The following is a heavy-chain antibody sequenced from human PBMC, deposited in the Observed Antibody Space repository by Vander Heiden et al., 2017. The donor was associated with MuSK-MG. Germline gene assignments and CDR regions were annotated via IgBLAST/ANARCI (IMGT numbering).Heavy chain of an antibody. V-gene: IGHV3-30*03. CDR2: ISYDGSNK. J-gene: IGHJ5*02. CDR3: GALITGTTLGFDP. D-gene: IGHD1-7*01. CDR1: GFTFRTYG. Sequence: QVQLVASGGGVVQPGRSLRLSCAASGFTFRTYGMHWVRQAPGKGLEWVAVISYDGSNKYDADSGKGRFTISRDNSKNTLYLQMNSVRAEDTAVYYCGALITGTTLGFDPWVQGNLVTVSS.